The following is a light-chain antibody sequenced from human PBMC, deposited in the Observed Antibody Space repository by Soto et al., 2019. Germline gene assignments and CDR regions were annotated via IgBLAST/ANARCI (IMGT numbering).Light chain of an antibody. CDR1: QSVSSY. J-gene: IGKJ4*01. V-gene: IGKV3-11*01. Sequence: EIVLTQSPATLSLSPEEIATLSCRASQSVSSYLAWYQQKPGQAPRLLIYDESNRATGIPARFSGSGSGTDFTVAISGLDSEAFALYYCQQRRNWLSFGGGPEVEIK. CDR2: DES. CDR3: QQRRNWLS.